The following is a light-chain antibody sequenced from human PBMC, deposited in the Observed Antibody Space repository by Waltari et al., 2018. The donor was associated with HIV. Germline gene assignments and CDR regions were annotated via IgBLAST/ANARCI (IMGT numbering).Light chain of an antibody. CDR1: QTVLYA. CDR3: QQSYSSPLT. Sequence: DIQMTQSPSSLSASVGDSVSITCRASQTVLYALNWYQQKPGQPPKVLIYDASSLQSGVPSRFSGSGSGTDFTLTINSLQPDDFATYFCQQSYSSPLTFGPGTKVEIK. CDR2: DAS. V-gene: IGKV1-39*01. J-gene: IGKJ3*01.